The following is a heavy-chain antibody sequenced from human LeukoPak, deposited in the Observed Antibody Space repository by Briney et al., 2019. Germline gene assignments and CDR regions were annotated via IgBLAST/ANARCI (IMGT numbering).Heavy chain of an antibody. Sequence: PGGSLRLSCAASGFTFSSYSMNWVRQAPGKGLEWVSSISSSSSYIYYADSVKGRFTISRDNAKNSLYLQMNSLRAEDTAVYYCARDMCSGGSCYSLFDYWGQGTLVTVSS. V-gene: IGHV3-21*01. CDR2: ISSSSSYI. J-gene: IGHJ4*02. CDR1: GFTFSSYS. D-gene: IGHD2-15*01. CDR3: ARDMCSGGSCYSLFDY.